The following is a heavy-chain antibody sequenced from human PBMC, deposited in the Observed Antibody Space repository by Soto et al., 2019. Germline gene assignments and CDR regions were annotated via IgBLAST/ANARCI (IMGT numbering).Heavy chain of an antibody. J-gene: IGHJ4*02. Sequence: GGSLRLSCAASGFTFSGSAMSWVRRAPGAGLEWVSVITGGGGATYYADSVKGRFTISRDNSKNTLYLQRNSLRAEDTAAYYCVKGSASARPYYFDSWGQGTLVTVSS. CDR3: VKGSASARPYYFDS. V-gene: IGHV3-23*01. CDR2: ITGGGGAT. CDR1: GFTFSGSA. D-gene: IGHD5-18*01.